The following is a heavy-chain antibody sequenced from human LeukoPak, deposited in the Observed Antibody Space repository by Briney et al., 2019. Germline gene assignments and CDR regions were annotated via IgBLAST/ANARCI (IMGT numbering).Heavy chain of an antibody. J-gene: IGHJ4*02. Sequence: GGSLRLSCAASGFTFSSYAMHWVRQAPGKGLEWVAVISYDGSNKYYADSVKGRFTISRDNSKNTLYLQMNSLRAEDTAVYYCAKNCPVAESSWHLNGCDYWGQGTLVTVSS. CDR2: ISYDGSNK. D-gene: IGHD6-13*01. CDR1: GFTFSSYA. CDR3: AKNCPVAESSWHLNGCDY. V-gene: IGHV3-30-3*02.